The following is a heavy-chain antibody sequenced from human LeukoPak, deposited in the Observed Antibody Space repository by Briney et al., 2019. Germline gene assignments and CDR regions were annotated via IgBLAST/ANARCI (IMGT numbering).Heavy chain of an antibody. Sequence: ASVKVSFKASGYTFTIYAMHWVRQAPGQRLEWMGWINAGNGNTKHSQKFQGRVTITRDTSASTAYMELSSLRSEDTAVYYCARVKVQDHGIYYYGMDVWGQGTTVTVSS. CDR2: INAGNGNT. D-gene: IGHD1-14*01. CDR1: GYTFTIYA. J-gene: IGHJ6*02. V-gene: IGHV1-3*01. CDR3: ARVKVQDHGIYYYGMDV.